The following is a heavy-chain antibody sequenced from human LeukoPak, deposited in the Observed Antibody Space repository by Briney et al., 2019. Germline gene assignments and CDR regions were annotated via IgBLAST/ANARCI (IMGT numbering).Heavy chain of an antibody. D-gene: IGHD2-2*01. CDR2: ISAYNGNT. Sequence: GASVKVSCKASGYTFTSYGISWVRQAPGQGLEWMGWISAYNGNTNNAKKLQGRVTLNTDTCTSTAYMELRSLRSDDTAVYFCAREGCSSSSCYPPWWFDTWGQGNLVTVSS. V-gene: IGHV1-18*01. CDR3: AREGCSSSSCYPPWWFDT. J-gene: IGHJ5*02. CDR1: GYTFTSYG.